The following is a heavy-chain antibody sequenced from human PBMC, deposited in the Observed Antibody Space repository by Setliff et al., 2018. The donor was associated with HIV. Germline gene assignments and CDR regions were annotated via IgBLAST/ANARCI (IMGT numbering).Heavy chain of an antibody. Sequence: TLSLTCTVSGGSISSGSYYWSWIRQPAGKGLEWTGRIFSSGSTSYNPSLKSRVTMSVDTSKNQFSLRLSSVTAADTAVYYCARDPVITMMVGPRFYFDYWGQGILVTVSS. V-gene: IGHV4-61*02. CDR2: IFSSGST. CDR1: GGSISSGSYY. D-gene: IGHD3-22*01. CDR3: ARDPVITMMVGPRFYFDY. J-gene: IGHJ4*02.